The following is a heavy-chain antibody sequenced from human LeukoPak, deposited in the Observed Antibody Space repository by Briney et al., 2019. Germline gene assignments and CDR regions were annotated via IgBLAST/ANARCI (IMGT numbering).Heavy chain of an antibody. V-gene: IGHV1-69*04. D-gene: IGHD3-10*01. CDR3: ASSGYGSGSYWFDP. CDR2: IIPILGIA. Sequence: SVKVSCKASGYTFTSYDINWVRQAPGQGLEWMGRIIPILGIANYAQKFQGRVTITADKSTSTAYMELSSLRSEDTAVYYCASSGYGSGSYWFDPWGQGTLVTVSS. J-gene: IGHJ5*02. CDR1: GYTFTSYD.